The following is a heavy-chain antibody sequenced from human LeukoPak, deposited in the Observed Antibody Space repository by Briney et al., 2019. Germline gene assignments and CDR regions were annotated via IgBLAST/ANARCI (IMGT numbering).Heavy chain of an antibody. CDR2: IYYSGST. J-gene: IGHJ4*02. CDR1: GGSFSGYY. D-gene: IGHD6-19*01. CDR3: ARESSGSGWDTFDY. Sequence: SETLSLTCAVYGGSFSGYYWSWIRQHPGKGLEWIGYIYYSGSTYYNPSLKSRVTISVDTSKNQFSLKLSSVTAADTAVYYCARESSGSGWDTFDYWGQGTLVTVSS. V-gene: IGHV4-31*11.